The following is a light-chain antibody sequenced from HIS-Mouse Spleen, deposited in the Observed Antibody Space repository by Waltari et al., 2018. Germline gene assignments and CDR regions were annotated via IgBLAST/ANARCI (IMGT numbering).Light chain of an antibody. J-gene: IGKJ1*01. CDR2: AAS. V-gene: IGKV1-9*01. CDR3: QQLNSYPPT. Sequence: DIQLTQSPSFLSASVGDRVTITCRARQGISSYLAWYQQKPGKAPKLLIYAASTLHSGVPSRFSGSGSGTEFTLTISSLQTEDFATYYCQQLNSYPPTFGQGTKVEIK. CDR1: QGISSY.